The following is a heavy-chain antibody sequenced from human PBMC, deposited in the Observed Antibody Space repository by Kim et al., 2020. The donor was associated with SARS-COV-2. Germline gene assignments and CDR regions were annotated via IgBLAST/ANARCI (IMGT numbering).Heavy chain of an antibody. V-gene: IGHV4-59*01. CDR1: GGSISDFS. J-gene: IGHJ4*02. CDR3: ARGTRNYYDTSGALYFDY. D-gene: IGHD3-22*01. Sequence: SETLSLTCTVSGGSISDFSWSWIRQPPDKGLEWIGYIYYTGNANYSPSLKSRVAISVDTSKNQFSLRLNSVTAADTAFYFCARGTRNYYDTSGALYFDYWGQGTPVTVSS. CDR2: IYYTGNA.